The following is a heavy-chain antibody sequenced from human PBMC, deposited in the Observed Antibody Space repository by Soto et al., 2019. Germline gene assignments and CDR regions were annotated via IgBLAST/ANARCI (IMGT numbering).Heavy chain of an antibody. Sequence: GESLKISCKGSGYSFTSYWISWVRQMPGKGLEWMGRIDPSDSYTSYSPSFQGHVTISADKSISTAYLQWSSLKASDTAMYYCATHLYYDSLTGYYPTHYYFDYWGQGTLVTVSS. CDR3: ATHLYYDSLTGYYPTHYYFDY. D-gene: IGHD3-9*01. CDR1: GYSFTSYW. V-gene: IGHV5-10-1*01. J-gene: IGHJ4*02. CDR2: IDPSDSYT.